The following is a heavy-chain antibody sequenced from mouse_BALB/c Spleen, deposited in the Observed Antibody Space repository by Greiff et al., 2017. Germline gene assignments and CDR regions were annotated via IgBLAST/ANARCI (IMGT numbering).Heavy chain of an antibody. CDR1: GFAFSSYD. CDR2: ISSGGVST. J-gene: IGHJ3*01. CDR3: ARQGGAY. Sequence: EVMLVESGGGLVKPGGSLKLSCAASGFAFSSYDMSWVRQTPEKRLEWVAYISSGGVSTYYPDTVKGRFTISRDNAKNTLYLQMSSLKSEDTAMYYCARQGGAYWGQGTLVTVSA. V-gene: IGHV5-12-1*01.